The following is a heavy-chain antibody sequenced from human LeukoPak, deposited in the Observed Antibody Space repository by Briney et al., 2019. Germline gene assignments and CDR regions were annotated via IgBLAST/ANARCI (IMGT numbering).Heavy chain of an antibody. D-gene: IGHD1-26*01. CDR2: ISGSGGST. CDR3: ARAPVGATWYFDY. CDR1: GFTFSSYA. J-gene: IGHJ4*02. Sequence: GGSLRLSCAASGFTFSSYAMSWVRQAPGKGLEWVSAISGSGGSTYYADSVKGRFTISRDNSKNTLYLQMNSLRAEDTAVYYCARAPVGATWYFDYWGQGTLVTVSS. V-gene: IGHV3-23*01.